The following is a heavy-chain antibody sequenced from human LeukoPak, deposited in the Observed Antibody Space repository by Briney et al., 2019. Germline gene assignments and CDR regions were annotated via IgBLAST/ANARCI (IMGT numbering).Heavy chain of an antibody. CDR2: ISSTGGTT. D-gene: IGHD3-10*01. CDR3: AKGSGNGYGSGPFDY. Sequence: GSLRLSCVASGLTFSNYGISWVRQAPGKGLEWVSAISSTGGTTYYADSVKGHFTISRDNSKNTVYLQMSSLRAEDTALYYCAKGSGNGYGSGPFDYWGQGTLVTVSS. CDR1: GLTFSNYG. J-gene: IGHJ4*02. V-gene: IGHV3-23*01.